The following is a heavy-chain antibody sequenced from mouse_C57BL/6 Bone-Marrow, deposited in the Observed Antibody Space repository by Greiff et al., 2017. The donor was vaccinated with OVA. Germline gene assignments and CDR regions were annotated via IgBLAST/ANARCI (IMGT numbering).Heavy chain of an antibody. D-gene: IGHD1-1*01. CDR2: ISNLAYSI. CDR3: ARHGDYYGSSRFAY. CDR1: GFTFSDYG. Sequence: EVNLVESGGGLVQPGGSLKLSCAASGFTFSDYGMAWVRQAPRKGPEWVAFISNLAYSIYYADTVTGRFTISRENAKNTLYLEMSRLRSEDTAMYYCARHGDYYGSSRFAYWGQGTLVTVSA. J-gene: IGHJ3*01. V-gene: IGHV5-15*01.